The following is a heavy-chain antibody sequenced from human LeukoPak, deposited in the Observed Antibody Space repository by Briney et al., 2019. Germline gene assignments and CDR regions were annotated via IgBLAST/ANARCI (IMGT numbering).Heavy chain of an antibody. V-gene: IGHV3-66*02. J-gene: IGHJ3*02. CDR2: IYSGGSI. CDR3: ARERVDPGDIVVVVAATRAFDI. Sequence: GGSLRLSCAASGFTVSFNYMSWVRQAPGKGLEWVSVIYSGGSIYYADSVKGRFTISRDNSKNTLYLQMNSLRAEDTAVYYCARERVDPGDIVVVVAATRAFDIWGQGTMVTVSS. CDR1: GFTVSFNY. D-gene: IGHD2-15*01.